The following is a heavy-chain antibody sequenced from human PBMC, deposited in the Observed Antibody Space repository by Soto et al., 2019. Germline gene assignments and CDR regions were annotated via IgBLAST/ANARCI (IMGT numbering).Heavy chain of an antibody. J-gene: IGHJ6*02. CDR2: IYSGGST. V-gene: IGHV3-53*01. D-gene: IGHD6-13*01. Sequence: GGSLRFSCAASGFTVSSNYMSWVRQAPGKGLEWVSVIYSGGSTYYADSVKGRFTISRDNSKNTLYLQMNSLRAEDTAVYYCARDRIAAAGTLYYYYGMDVWGQGTTVTVSS. CDR1: GFTVSSNY. CDR3: ARDRIAAAGTLYYYYGMDV.